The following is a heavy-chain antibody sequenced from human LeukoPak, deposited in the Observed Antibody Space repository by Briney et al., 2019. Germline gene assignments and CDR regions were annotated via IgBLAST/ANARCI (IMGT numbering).Heavy chain of an antibody. V-gene: IGHV4-4*07. CDR2: IYHSGST. CDR1: GGSISSYY. J-gene: IGHJ4*02. Sequence: SETLSLTCTVSGGSISSYYWSWIRQPAGKGLEWIGSIYHSGSTYYNPSLKSRVTISVDTSKNQFSLKLSSVTAADTAVYYCAREGDYYYGSGSYYFDYWGQGTLVTVSS. D-gene: IGHD3-10*01. CDR3: AREGDYYYGSGSYYFDY.